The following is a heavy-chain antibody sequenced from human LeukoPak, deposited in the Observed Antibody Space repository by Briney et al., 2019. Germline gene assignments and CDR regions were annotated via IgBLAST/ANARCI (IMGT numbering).Heavy chain of an antibody. Sequence: ASVKVSCKASGYTFTSYDINWVRQATGQGLEWMGWMNPNSGNTGYAQKLQGRVTMTTDTSTSTAYMELRSLRSDDTAVYYCARKIPSYCSSTSCYTYFDYWGQGTLVTVSS. CDR2: MNPNSGNT. CDR1: GYTFTSYD. CDR3: ARKIPSYCSSTSCYTYFDY. J-gene: IGHJ4*02. D-gene: IGHD2-2*02. V-gene: IGHV1-8*01.